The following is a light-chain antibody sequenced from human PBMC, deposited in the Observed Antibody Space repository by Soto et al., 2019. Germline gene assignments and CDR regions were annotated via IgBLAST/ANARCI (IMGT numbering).Light chain of an antibody. V-gene: IGLV2-14*03. CDR3: SSYASSKSYV. Sequence: QSVLTQPASVSGSPGQSITISCTGTSSDVGGYNYVSWYQQHPGKAPKLIIYDVSNRPSGVSNRFSGSKSDNTASLTISGLQAEDEADYYCSSYASSKSYVFGGGTQLTVL. CDR1: SSDVGGYNY. J-gene: IGLJ7*01. CDR2: DVS.